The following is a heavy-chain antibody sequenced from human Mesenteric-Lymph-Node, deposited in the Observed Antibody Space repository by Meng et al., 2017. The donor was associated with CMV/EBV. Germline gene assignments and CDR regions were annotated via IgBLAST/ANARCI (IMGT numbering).Heavy chain of an antibody. J-gene: IGHJ4*02. CDR1: GGYISSTNV. Sequence: GGYISSTNVWGWGRQPPGKGMEWIGEIYQSGSNNYNPSLKSRVAISVDKSKNQFSLKLSSVTAADTAVYYCASAPGWALPFDYWGQGTLVTVSS. CDR3: ASAPGWALPFDY. V-gene: IGHV4-4*02. CDR2: IYQSGSN. D-gene: IGHD1-26*01.